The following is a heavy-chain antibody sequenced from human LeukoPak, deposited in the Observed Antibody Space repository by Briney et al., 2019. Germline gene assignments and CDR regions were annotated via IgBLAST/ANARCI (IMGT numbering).Heavy chain of an antibody. CDR1: GYTFTGYY. D-gene: IGHD2-2*01. CDR2: INPNSGGT. Sequence: GASVKVSCKASGYTFTGYYMHWVRQAPGQGLEWMGWINPNSGGTNYAQKFQGRVTMTRDTSISTAYMELSRLRSDDTAVYYCARDSGKYCSSTSCYDSWVDYWGQGTLVTVSS. J-gene: IGHJ4*02. CDR3: ARDSGKYCSSTSCYDSWVDY. V-gene: IGHV1-2*02.